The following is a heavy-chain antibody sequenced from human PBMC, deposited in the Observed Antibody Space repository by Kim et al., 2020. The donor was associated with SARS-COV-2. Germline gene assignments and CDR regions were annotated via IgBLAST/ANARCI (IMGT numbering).Heavy chain of an antibody. V-gene: IGHV1-69*04. CDR3: ARLLAAEDNNYVNDVY. Sequence: SVKVSCKASRGTFTRYAISWVRQAPGQGLEWMGRFVPISDKTNYAQRFQGRVTITADKSTNIAYMELSSLKPEDTAVYFCARLLAAEDNNYVNDVYWGQ. J-gene: IGHJ4*02. D-gene: IGHD1-1*01. CDR1: RGTFTRYA. CDR2: FVPISDKT.